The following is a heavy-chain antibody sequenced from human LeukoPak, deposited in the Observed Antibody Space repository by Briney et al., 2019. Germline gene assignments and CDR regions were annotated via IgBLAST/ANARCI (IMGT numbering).Heavy chain of an antibody. CDR1: GFTVSSNY. Sequence: GGSLRLSCAASGFTVSSNYMSWVRQAPGRGLEWVSVIYSGGSTYYADSVKGRFTISRDNSKNTLYLQMNSLRAEDTAVYYCARAQGDYDILTGYYHWFDPWGQGTLVTVSS. J-gene: IGHJ5*02. CDR3: ARAQGDYDILTGYYHWFDP. V-gene: IGHV3-66*01. CDR2: IYSGGST. D-gene: IGHD3-9*01.